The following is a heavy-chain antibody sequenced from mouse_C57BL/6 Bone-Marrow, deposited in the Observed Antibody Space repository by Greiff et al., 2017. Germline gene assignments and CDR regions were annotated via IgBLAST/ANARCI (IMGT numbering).Heavy chain of an antibody. J-gene: IGHJ3*01. Sequence: EVQLQESGGGLVQPGGSLKLSCAASGFTFSDYYMYWVRQTPEKRLEWVAYISNGGGSTYYPDTVKGRFTISRDNAKNTLYLQMSRLKSEDTAMYYCASPHYYGSSPRFADGGQGTLVTVSA. CDR2: ISNGGGST. D-gene: IGHD1-1*01. CDR3: ASPHYYGSSPRFAD. V-gene: IGHV5-12*01. CDR1: GFTFSDYY.